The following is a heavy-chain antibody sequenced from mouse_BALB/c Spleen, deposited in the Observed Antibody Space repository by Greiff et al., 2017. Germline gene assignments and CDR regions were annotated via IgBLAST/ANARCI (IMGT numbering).Heavy chain of an antibody. Sequence: VQLQESGPGLVQPSQSLSITCTVSGFSLTSYGVHWVRQSPGKGLEWLGVIWSGGSTDYNAAFISRLSISKDNSKSQVFFKMNSLQANDTAIYYCARNLDSSGLSWFAYWGQGTLVTVSA. V-gene: IGHV2-2*02. CDR1: GFSLTSYG. CDR3: ARNLDSSGLSWFAY. D-gene: IGHD3-2*01. CDR2: IWSGGST. J-gene: IGHJ3*01.